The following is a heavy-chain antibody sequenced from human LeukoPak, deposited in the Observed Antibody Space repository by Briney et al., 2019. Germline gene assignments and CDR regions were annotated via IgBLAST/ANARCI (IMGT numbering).Heavy chain of an antibody. V-gene: IGHV4-39*01. Sequence: SETLSLTCTVSGGSIGSSSYYWGWIRRPPGKGLEWIGSIYYSGSTYYNPSLKSRVTISVDTSKNQFSLKLSSVTAADTAVYYCARLGPRLWFGEAHDAFDIWGQGTMVTVSS. J-gene: IGHJ3*02. CDR3: ARLGPRLWFGEAHDAFDI. D-gene: IGHD3-10*01. CDR1: GGSIGSSSYY. CDR2: IYYSGST.